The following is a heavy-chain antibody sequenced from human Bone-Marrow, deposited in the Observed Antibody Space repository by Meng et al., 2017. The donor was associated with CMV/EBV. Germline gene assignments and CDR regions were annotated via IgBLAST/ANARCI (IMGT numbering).Heavy chain of an antibody. J-gene: IGHJ6*02. CDR2: TYYRSKWYN. D-gene: IGHD6-19*01. CDR3: ARDQWIAVAGTGYGMDV. V-gene: IGHV6-1*01. Sequence: SETLSLTCAISGDSVSSNSAAWNWIRQSPSRGLEWLGRTYYRSKWYNDYAVSVKSRITINPDTSKNQFSLQLNSVTPEDTAVYYCARDQWIAVAGTGYGMDVWGQGTTVPVSS. CDR1: GDSVSSNSAA.